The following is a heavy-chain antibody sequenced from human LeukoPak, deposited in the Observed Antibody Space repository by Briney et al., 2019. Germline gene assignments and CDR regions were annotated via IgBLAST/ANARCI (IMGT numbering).Heavy chain of an antibody. Sequence: GGSLRLSCAASGFTVSSNYMNWARQAPGKGLEWVSVIYSGGSTYYADSEKGRFTISRDNSKNTLFLQMNSLRAEDTAVYYGARDAVTRNYFDYWGQGTLVTVSS. D-gene: IGHD4-17*01. CDR2: IYSGGST. J-gene: IGHJ4*02. V-gene: IGHV3-53*01. CDR1: GFTVSSNY. CDR3: ARDAVTRNYFDY.